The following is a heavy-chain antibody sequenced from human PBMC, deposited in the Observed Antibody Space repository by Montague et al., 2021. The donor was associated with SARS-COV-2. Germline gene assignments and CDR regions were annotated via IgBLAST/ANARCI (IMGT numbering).Heavy chain of an antibody. D-gene: IGHD2-2*01. J-gene: IGHJ3*01. CDR2: ITHSGTA. CDR1: GGSFSVYY. Sequence: SETLSLTCAVYGGSFSVYYWSWLRQSPRRGLGWIAEITHSGTANYYPSLKSRVSISVYTSKNQFTLKLTAVTAADTAMYYCANEREVVRAARTLVAFDLWGQGTMVTVSS. CDR3: ANEREVVRAARTLVAFDL. V-gene: IGHV4-34*01.